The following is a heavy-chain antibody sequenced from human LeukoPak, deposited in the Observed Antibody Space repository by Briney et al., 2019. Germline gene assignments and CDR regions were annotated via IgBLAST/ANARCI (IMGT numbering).Heavy chain of an antibody. J-gene: IGHJ5*02. D-gene: IGHD4-17*01. CDR1: GFTSSSYG. CDR2: IRYDGSNK. Sequence: GGSLRLSCAASGFTSSSYGMHWVRQAPGKGLEWVAFIRYDGSNKYYADSVKGRFTISRDNSKNTLYLQMNSLRAEDTAVYYCAKPVRAYGDYANWFDPWGQGTLVTVSS. V-gene: IGHV3-30*02. CDR3: AKPVRAYGDYANWFDP.